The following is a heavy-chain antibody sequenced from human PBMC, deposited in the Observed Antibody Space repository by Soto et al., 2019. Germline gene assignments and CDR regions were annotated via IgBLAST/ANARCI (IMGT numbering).Heavy chain of an antibody. V-gene: IGHV3-9*01. J-gene: IGHJ4*02. CDR3: AKGTAAHSSGWGVDY. Sequence: EVQLVESGGGLVQPGRSLRLSCAASGFTFDDYAMHWVRQAPGKGLEWISGISWNSGSIGYADSVKGRFTVSRDNAKNSMYLQMNSLRAEDTALYYCAKGTAAHSSGWGVDYWGQGTMVTVSS. CDR1: GFTFDDYA. CDR2: ISWNSGSI. D-gene: IGHD6-19*01.